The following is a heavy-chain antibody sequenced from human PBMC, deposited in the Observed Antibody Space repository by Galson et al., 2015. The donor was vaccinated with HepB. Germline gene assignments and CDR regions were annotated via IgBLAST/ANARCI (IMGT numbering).Heavy chain of an antibody. CDR3: ARGQPHGDYYYGMDV. J-gene: IGHJ6*02. V-gene: IGHV1-46*03. D-gene: IGHD3-10*01. CDR1: GYTFTSYY. Sequence: SVKVSCKASGYTFTSYYMHWVRQAPGQGLEWMGIINPSGGGTSYAQKFQGRVTMTRDTSTSTVYIELSSLRSEDTAVYYCARGQPHGDYYYGMDVWGQGTTVTVSS. CDR2: INPSGGGT.